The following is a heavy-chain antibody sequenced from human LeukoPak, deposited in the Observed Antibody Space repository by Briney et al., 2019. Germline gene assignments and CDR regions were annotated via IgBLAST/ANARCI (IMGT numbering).Heavy chain of an antibody. D-gene: IGHD6-6*01. Sequence: GGSLRLSCAASGFTFDDYAMHWVRQAPGKGLEWVSGINWNSGSIGYADSVKGRFTISRDNAKNSLYRQMNSLRAEDTALYYCAKDLGSSGPRTFDYWGQGTLVTVSS. J-gene: IGHJ4*02. V-gene: IGHV3-9*01. CDR1: GFTFDDYA. CDR2: INWNSGSI. CDR3: AKDLGSSGPRTFDY.